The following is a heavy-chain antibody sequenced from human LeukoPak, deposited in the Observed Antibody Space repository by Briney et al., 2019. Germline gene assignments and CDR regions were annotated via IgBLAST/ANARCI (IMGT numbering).Heavy chain of an antibody. Sequence: PGGSLRLSCAASGFTFSSYAMSWVRQAPGKGLEWVSAISGSGGSTYYADSVKGRFTISRDNSKNTLYLQMNSLRAEDTAVYYCARGAPYYDFWSASGGVDYWGLGTLVTVSS. CDR3: ARGAPYYDFWSASGGVDY. D-gene: IGHD3-3*01. J-gene: IGHJ4*02. CDR2: ISGSGGST. V-gene: IGHV3-23*01. CDR1: GFTFSSYA.